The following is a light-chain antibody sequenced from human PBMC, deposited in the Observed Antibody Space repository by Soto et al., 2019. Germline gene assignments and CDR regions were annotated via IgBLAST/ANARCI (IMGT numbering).Light chain of an antibody. J-gene: IGLJ1*01. Sequence: QSALTQLPSASGSPGQSVAISCTGTSSDVGGYNYVSWYQQYPGKAPKLMIYEVNKRPSGVPDRFSGSKSGNTASLTVSGLQAEDEADYYCSSYAGSSNVFGTGTKVTVL. CDR2: EVN. CDR1: SSDVGGYNY. CDR3: SSYAGSSNV. V-gene: IGLV2-8*01.